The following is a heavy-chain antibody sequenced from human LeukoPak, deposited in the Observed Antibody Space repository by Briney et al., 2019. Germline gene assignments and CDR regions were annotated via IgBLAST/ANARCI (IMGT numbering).Heavy chain of an antibody. Sequence: ASVKVSCKPSGYTFTVNYLHWVRQAPGQGLEWVGWMNPNSGVTGYAQNFQGRVTMTRDTSISTAYMELSSLTSDDTAVYYCTRGAGTSWFDYWGQGSLVAVSS. CDR2: MNPNSGVT. J-gene: IGHJ4*02. D-gene: IGHD2-2*01. V-gene: IGHV1-2*02. CDR1: GYTFTVNY. CDR3: TRGAGTSWFDY.